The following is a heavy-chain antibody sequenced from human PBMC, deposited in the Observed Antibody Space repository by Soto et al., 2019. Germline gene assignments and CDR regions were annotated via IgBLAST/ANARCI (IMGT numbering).Heavy chain of an antibody. CDR3: ARHPSDFWFDP. Sequence: PSETMSLTCTVSGGSISSSSYFWGWIRQPPGKGLEWIGSIYYSVSTYYNPSLKSRVTVSVDTSKNQFSLKLSSVTAADTVVYYCARHPSDFWFDPWGQGTLVTVPQ. D-gene: IGHD2-21*02. CDR2: IYYSVST. V-gene: IGHV4-39*01. J-gene: IGHJ5*02. CDR1: GGSISSSSYF.